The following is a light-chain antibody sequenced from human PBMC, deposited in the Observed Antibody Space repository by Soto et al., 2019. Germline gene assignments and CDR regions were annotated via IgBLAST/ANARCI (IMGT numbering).Light chain of an antibody. Sequence: EVVLTQSPGTLSLSPGERATLSCRASQTVSGNLLAWYQQKRGQTPRLLIYGASGRASGIPDRFSGSASGTDFTLTISRLEPDDFAVYFCQQYAHSPWTFGQGTKV. V-gene: IGKV3-20*01. J-gene: IGKJ1*01. CDR2: GAS. CDR3: QQYAHSPWT. CDR1: QTVSGNL.